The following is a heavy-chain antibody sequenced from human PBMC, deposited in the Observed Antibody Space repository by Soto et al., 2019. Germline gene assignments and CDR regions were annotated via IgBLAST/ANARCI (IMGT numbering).Heavy chain of an antibody. J-gene: IGHJ3*02. CDR2: IGSVGGDT. Sequence: GGSLRLSCAASGFTFRNLAMTWVRQAPGKRLEWVSTIGSVGGDTYYADSVKGRFTISRDDSKNTLSLQMNSLRAEDTAIYFCAKDMVNANSVWDPSDIWGQGTMVTVSS. V-gene: IGHV3-23*01. CDR3: AKDMVNANSVWDPSDI. D-gene: IGHD2-8*01. CDR1: GFTFRNLA.